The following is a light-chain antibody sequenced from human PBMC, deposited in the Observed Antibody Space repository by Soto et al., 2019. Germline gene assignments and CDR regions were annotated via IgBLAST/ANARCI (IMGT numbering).Light chain of an antibody. J-gene: IGKJ5*01. V-gene: IGKV1-5*01. CDR2: DAS. Sequence: DIQVTQSPSILSASVGDRVTITCRASQSIGRWLAWYQQKPGKAPNLLIYDASSLQSGVPSRFSGSGSGTESTLTISSLQSEDFAVYYCQQYNNWPPITFGQGTLLEIK. CDR3: QQYNNWPPIT. CDR1: QSIGRW.